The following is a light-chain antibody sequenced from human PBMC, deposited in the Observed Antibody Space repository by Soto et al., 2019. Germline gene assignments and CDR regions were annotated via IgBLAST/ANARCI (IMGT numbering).Light chain of an antibody. Sequence: QSALTQPASVSGSPGQSITISCTGTSSDVGGYNSVSWYQQYPGKAPKLMIYEVNNRPSGVSNRFSGSKSGNTASLTISGLQAEYEADYYCSSYVSSSTFVVFGGGTKLTVL. CDR2: EVN. V-gene: IGLV2-14*01. J-gene: IGLJ2*01. CDR1: SSDVGGYNS. CDR3: SSYVSSSTFVV.